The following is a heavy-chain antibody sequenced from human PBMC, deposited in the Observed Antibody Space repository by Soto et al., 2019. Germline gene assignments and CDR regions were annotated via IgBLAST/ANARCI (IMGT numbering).Heavy chain of an antibody. Sequence: GGSLRLSCAASGFTFSSYWMHWVRQAPGKGLVWVSRINSDGSSTSYADSVKGRFTISRDNAKNTLYLQMNRLRAEDTAVYYCARPPRLSRDGYNYGSAGFDYWGQGTLVTVSS. CDR3: ARPPRLSRDGYNYGSAGFDY. CDR1: GFTFSSYW. D-gene: IGHD5-12*01. J-gene: IGHJ4*02. CDR2: INSDGSST. V-gene: IGHV3-74*01.